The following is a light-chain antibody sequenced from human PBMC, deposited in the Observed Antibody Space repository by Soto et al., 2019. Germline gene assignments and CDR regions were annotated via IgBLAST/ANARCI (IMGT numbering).Light chain of an antibody. V-gene: IGKV3D-15*01. CDR3: QQYGYSPIT. Sequence: EIVMTQSPFILSGSPGERATLSCRASQFVSSNLAWSQQKPGQAPRVLIYRASTRATGIPARFSGSGSGTEFTLTISNLPSEDFDIYYCQQYGYSPITFGQGTRLDIK. J-gene: IGKJ5*01. CDR1: QFVSSN. CDR2: RAS.